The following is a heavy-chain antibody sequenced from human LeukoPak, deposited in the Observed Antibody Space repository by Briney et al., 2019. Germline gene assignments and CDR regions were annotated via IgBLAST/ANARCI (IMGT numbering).Heavy chain of an antibody. Sequence: SETLSLTCSVSGGSISNYHWSWIRQPPGKGLEWIGYIYYSGSTNYNPSLKSRVTISVDTSKNQFSLKLSSVTAADTAVYYCARMYCSGGSCYSGFHYYYYYGMDVWGQGTTVTVSS. CDR2: IYYSGST. CDR3: ARMYCSGGSCYSGFHYYYYYGMDV. V-gene: IGHV4-59*01. CDR1: GGSISNYH. J-gene: IGHJ6*02. D-gene: IGHD2-15*01.